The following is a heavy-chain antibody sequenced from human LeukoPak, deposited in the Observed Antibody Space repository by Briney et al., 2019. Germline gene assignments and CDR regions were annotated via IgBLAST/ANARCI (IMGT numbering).Heavy chain of an antibody. CDR3: ASMVGAAGTGGYFDY. CDR2: ISAYNGNT. V-gene: IGHV1-18*01. D-gene: IGHD6-19*01. CDR1: GYTFTSYG. Sequence: ASVKVSCKASGYTFTSYGISWVRQAPGQGLEWMGWISAYNGNTNYAQKLQGRVTMTPDTSTSTAYMELRSLRSDDTAVYYCASMVGAAGTGGYFDYWGQGTLVTVSS. J-gene: IGHJ4*02.